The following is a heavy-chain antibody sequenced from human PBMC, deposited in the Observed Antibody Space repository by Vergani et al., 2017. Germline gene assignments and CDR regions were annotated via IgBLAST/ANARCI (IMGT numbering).Heavy chain of an antibody. CDR2: IWYDGSNK. J-gene: IGHJ3*02. D-gene: IGHD3-22*01. V-gene: IGHV3-33*08. CDR3: ARAGVYYDSPDAFDI. Sequence: QVQLVESGGGVVQPGRSLRLSCTDSGFTFSRHGMHWVRQAPGKGLEWVAVIWYDGSNKYYADSVKGRFTISRDNSKNTLYLQMNSLRAEDTAVYYCARAGVYYDSPDAFDIWGQGTMVTVSS. CDR1: GFTFSRHG.